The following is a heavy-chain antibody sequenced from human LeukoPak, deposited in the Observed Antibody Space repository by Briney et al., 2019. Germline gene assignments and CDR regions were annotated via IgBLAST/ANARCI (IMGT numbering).Heavy chain of an antibody. V-gene: IGHV3-38-3*01. CDR2: ISGGST. Sequence: GGSLRLSCAASGFTVSSNEMSWVRQAPGKGLEWVSSISGGSTYYADSRKGRFTISRDNSKNTLHLQMNSLRAEDTAVYYCARPMVTTGVDAFDIWGRGTMVTVSS. J-gene: IGHJ3*02. D-gene: IGHD4-17*01. CDR1: GFTVSSNE. CDR3: ARPMVTTGVDAFDI.